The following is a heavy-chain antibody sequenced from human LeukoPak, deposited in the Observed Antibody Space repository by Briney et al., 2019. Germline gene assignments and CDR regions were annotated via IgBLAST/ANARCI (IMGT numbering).Heavy chain of an antibody. CDR3: ARGLWFGELQFDY. Sequence: PSETLSLTCAVYGGSFSGYYWSWIRQPPGKGLEWIGEINHSGSTNYNPPLKSRVTISVDTSKNQFSLKLSSVTAADTAVYYCARGLWFGELQFDYWGQGTLVTVSS. CDR1: GGSFSGYY. CDR2: INHSGST. J-gene: IGHJ4*02. V-gene: IGHV4-34*01. D-gene: IGHD3-10*01.